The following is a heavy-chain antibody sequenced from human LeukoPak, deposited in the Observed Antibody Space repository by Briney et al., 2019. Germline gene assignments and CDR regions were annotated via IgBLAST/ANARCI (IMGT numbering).Heavy chain of an antibody. CDR2: MYISGST. Sequence: SETLSLTCTVSGGSISIYYWSWIRQPAGKGLEWIGRMYISGSTNYNPSLKSRVTMSVDTSRSQFSLKLSSVTAADTAVYYCARDERTALAYTLDIWGQGTMVTVSS. D-gene: IGHD2-21*01. J-gene: IGHJ3*02. CDR1: GGSISIYY. CDR3: ARDERTALAYTLDI. V-gene: IGHV4-4*07.